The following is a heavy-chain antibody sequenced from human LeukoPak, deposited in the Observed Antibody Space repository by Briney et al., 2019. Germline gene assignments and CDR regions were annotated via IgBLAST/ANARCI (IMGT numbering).Heavy chain of an antibody. J-gene: IGHJ6*03. CDR3: ARGKKVRGYSYGYYYYCYMDV. Sequence: GASVKVSCKASGYTFTSYDINWVRQATGQGLEWMGWMNPNSGNTGYAQKFQGRVTITRNTSISTAYMELSSLRSEDTAVYYCARGKKVRGYSYGYYYYCYMDVWGKGTTVTVSS. CDR1: GYTFTSYD. CDR2: MNPNSGNT. D-gene: IGHD5-18*01. V-gene: IGHV1-8*03.